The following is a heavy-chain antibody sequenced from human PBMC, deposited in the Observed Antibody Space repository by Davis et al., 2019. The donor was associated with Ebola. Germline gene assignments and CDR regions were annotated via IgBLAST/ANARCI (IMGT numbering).Heavy chain of an antibody. J-gene: IGHJ5*02. Sequence: WGSLRLSCKGYGYPFSTFWIGWVRQMPGKGLEWMGTIYPGDSDARYNPSFQGRVTMSVDTSINTAYLPWNTLKASDTAIYFCARRDGSGSYRRLHPWGQGTLVTVSS. CDR3: ARRDGSGSYRRLHP. CDR2: IYPGDSDA. V-gene: IGHV5-51*01. D-gene: IGHD3-10*01. CDR1: GYPFSTFW.